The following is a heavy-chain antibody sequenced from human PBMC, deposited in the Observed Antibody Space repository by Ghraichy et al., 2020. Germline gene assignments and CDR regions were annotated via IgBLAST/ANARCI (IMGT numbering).Heavy chain of an antibody. D-gene: IGHD5-24*01. CDR2: ITWDGDTT. Sequence: SLITWDGDTTYYADSVKGRFTISRDNSTNSLNLQMNSLRTEDTALYFCAKGHRGDGYSIDYWGQGTLVNVSS. CDR3: AKGHRGDGYSIDY. J-gene: IGHJ4*02. V-gene: IGHV3-43*01.